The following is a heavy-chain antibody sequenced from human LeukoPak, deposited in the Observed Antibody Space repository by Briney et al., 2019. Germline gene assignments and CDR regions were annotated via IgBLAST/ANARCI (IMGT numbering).Heavy chain of an antibody. CDR1: GFTFDDYG. CDR3: ARIIRPGVGEGLSNSIYFDS. J-gene: IGHJ4*02. D-gene: IGHD2-8*01. V-gene: IGHV3-20*04. CDR2: INWNGGST. Sequence: PGGSLRLSCAASGFTFDDYGMSWVRQAPGKGLEWVSGINWNGGSTGYADSVKGRFTISRDNAKNSLYLPMNSLRAEDTALYYCARIIRPGVGEGLSNSIYFDSWGQGTLVTVSS.